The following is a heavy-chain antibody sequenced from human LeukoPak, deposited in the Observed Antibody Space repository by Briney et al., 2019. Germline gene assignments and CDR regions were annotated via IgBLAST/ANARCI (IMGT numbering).Heavy chain of an antibody. CDR2: IDPNSGGT. J-gene: IGHJ2*01. V-gene: IGHV1-2*02. CDR3: ARGGPSPTTVTSNWYFDL. CDR1: GYSFTSYY. D-gene: IGHD4-11*01. Sequence: ASVKVSCKASGYSFTSYYMHWVQQAPGQGLEWMGWIDPNSGGTKYAQRFQGRVTMTRDTSITTAYMELSRLRSDDTAVYYCARGGPSPTTVTSNWYFDLWGRGTLVTVSS.